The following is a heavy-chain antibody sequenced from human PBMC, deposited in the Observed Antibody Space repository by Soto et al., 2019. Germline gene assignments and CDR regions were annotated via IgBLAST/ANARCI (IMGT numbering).Heavy chain of an antibody. V-gene: IGHV1-2*04. Sequence: ASVKVSCKASGYTFTGYYMHWVRQAPGQGLEWMGWINPNSGGTNYAQKFQGWVTMTRDTSISTAYMELSRLRSDDTAVYYCARVSGDEYSSSWSNWFDPWGQGTLVTVSS. D-gene: IGHD6-13*01. J-gene: IGHJ5*02. CDR3: ARVSGDEYSSSWSNWFDP. CDR1: GYTFTGYY. CDR2: INPNSGGT.